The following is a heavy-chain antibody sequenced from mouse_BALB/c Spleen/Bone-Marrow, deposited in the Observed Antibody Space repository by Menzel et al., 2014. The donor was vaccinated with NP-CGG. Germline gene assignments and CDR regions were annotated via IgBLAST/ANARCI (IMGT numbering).Heavy chain of an antibody. CDR3: ARWEYYAMDY. V-gene: IGHV14-3*02. D-gene: IGHD4-1*01. Sequence: DVQLQESGAELVKPGASVKLSCTASGFNTKDTYMHWVKQRPEQGLEWIGRIDPANGNTKYDPKFQGKATITADTSSNTAYLQPSSLTSEDTAVYYCARWEYYAMDYWGQGTSVTVSS. J-gene: IGHJ4*01. CDR2: IDPANGNT. CDR1: GFNTKDTY.